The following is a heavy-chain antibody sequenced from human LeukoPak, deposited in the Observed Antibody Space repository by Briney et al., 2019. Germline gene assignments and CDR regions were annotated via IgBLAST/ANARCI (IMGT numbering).Heavy chain of an antibody. CDR3: ARLIVGATDFDY. Sequence: SETLSLTCAVYGVSFSGYYWSWIRQPPGKGLEWIGEINHSGSTSYIPSLKSRATISVDTSKNQFSLKLSSVTAADTAVYYCARLIVGATDFDYWGQGTLVTVSS. CDR1: GVSFSGYY. D-gene: IGHD1-26*01. J-gene: IGHJ4*02. V-gene: IGHV4-34*01. CDR2: INHSGST.